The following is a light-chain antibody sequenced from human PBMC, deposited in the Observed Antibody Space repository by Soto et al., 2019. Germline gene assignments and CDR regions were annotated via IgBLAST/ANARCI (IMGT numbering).Light chain of an antibody. V-gene: IGLV2-14*01. Sequence: QSALTQPASVSESPGQSITISCTGTSSDVGASDFVSWYQQHPGKAPELIIYEISNRPSGVSSRFSGSKSGNTASLTISGLQVEDESDYYCSSYTTSHTLVFGGGTQLTVL. CDR3: SSYTTSHTLV. J-gene: IGLJ2*01. CDR2: EIS. CDR1: SSDVGASDF.